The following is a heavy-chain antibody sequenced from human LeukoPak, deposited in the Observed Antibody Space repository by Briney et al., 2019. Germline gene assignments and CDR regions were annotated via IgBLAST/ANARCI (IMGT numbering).Heavy chain of an antibody. D-gene: IGHD3-22*01. CDR1: GFTFSSYV. Sequence: GGSLRLSCAASGFTFSSYVMCWVRQAPGKGLEWVAGVSGSATKTYYADSVKDRFTISRDKSKSTLYLHMNNLRPEDTAVYYCAKDRRAMIIPTGGFDWGQGTLVTVSS. J-gene: IGHJ4*02. V-gene: IGHV3-23*01. CDR3: AKDRRAMIIPTGGFD. CDR2: VSGSATKT.